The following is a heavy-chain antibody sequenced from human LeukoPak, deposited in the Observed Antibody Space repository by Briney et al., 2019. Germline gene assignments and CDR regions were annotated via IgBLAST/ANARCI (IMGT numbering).Heavy chain of an antibody. Sequence: GASVKVSCKASGYTFTDYYMHWVRQAPGQGLEWMGWINPNSGGTNYAQKFQGRVTMTRDTSISTAYMELSRLRSDDTAVYYCARDQGSGAAFDIWGQGTMVTVSS. V-gene: IGHV1-2*02. CDR1: GYTFTDYY. D-gene: IGHD1-26*01. CDR3: ARDQGSGAAFDI. J-gene: IGHJ3*02. CDR2: INPNSGGT.